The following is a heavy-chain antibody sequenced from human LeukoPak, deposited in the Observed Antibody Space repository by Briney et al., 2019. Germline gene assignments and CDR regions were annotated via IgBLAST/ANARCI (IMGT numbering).Heavy chain of an antibody. D-gene: IGHD6-13*01. CDR3: ASKWQQLEGYYYGMDV. V-gene: IGHV1-69*13. J-gene: IGHJ6*02. Sequence: SVKVSCKVSGYTLTELSMHWVRQAPGQGLEWMGGIIPIFGTANYAQKFQGRVTITADESTSTAYMELSSLRSEDTAVYYCASKWQQLEGYYYGMDVWGQGTTVTVSS. CDR1: GYTLTELS. CDR2: IIPIFGTA.